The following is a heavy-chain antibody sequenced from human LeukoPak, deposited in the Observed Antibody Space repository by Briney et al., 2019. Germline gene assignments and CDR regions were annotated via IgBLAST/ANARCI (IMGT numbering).Heavy chain of an antibody. CDR3: ARHLARRAAGEVDY. D-gene: IGHD6-13*01. CDR1: GGSISSYY. CDR2: IYYSGST. Sequence: PSETLSLTCTVSGGSISSYYWSWIRQPPGKGLEWIGYIYYSGSTNYNPSLKSRVTISVDTSKNQFFLELSSVTAADTAVYYCARHLARRAAGEVDYWGQGTLVTVSS. V-gene: IGHV4-59*08. J-gene: IGHJ4*02.